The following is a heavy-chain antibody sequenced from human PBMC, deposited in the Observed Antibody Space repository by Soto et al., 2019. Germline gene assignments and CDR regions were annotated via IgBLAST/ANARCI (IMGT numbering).Heavy chain of an antibody. CDR2: ISSSGTT. D-gene: IGHD6-19*01. V-gene: IGHV3-15*01. CDR1: GFTFSDYY. CDR3: TTDRGSGPAGYYYYYGMDV. J-gene: IGHJ6*02. Sequence: GGSLRLSCAASGFTFSDYYMSWIRQAPGKGLEWGLYISSSGTTDYAAPVKGRFTISRDDSKNTLYLQMNSLKTEDTAVYYCTTDRGSGPAGYYYYYGMDVWGQGTTVTVSS.